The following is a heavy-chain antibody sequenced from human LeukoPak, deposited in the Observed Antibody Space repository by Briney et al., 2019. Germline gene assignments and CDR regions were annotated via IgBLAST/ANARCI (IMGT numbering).Heavy chain of an antibody. Sequence: ASVKVSCKASGYTFTSYSISWVRPAPGQGLEWMGWISAYNGNTNYSQKLQGRVTMTTDTSTSTAYMELRSLRSDDTAVYYCARDTVDIVVVPAATMFLPDYWGQGTLVTVSS. CDR2: ISAYNGNT. D-gene: IGHD2-2*01. CDR3: ARDTVDIVVVPAATMFLPDY. CDR1: GYTFTSYS. J-gene: IGHJ4*02. V-gene: IGHV1-18*01.